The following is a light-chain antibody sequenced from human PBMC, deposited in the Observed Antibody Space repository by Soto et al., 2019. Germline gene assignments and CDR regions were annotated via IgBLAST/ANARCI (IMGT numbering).Light chain of an antibody. V-gene: IGKV3-20*01. J-gene: IGKJ5*01. CDR2: STS. Sequence: SFRASQSVSSTFLAWYQQKPGQAPRLLIYSTSRRPTGIPDKFSGSGSGTDFSLTTSRLQPEDFGVYYCQHYGSSITFGQGTRLEIK. CDR3: QHYGSSIT. CDR1: QSVSSTF.